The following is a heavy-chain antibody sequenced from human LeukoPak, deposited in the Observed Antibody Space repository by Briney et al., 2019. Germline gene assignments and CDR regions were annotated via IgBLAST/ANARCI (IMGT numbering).Heavy chain of an antibody. CDR3: TTHDFWSGYHDY. Sequence: PGGSLRLSCAASGFTFSNAWMSWVRQAPGKGLEWVGRIKSKTDGGTTDYAAPVKGRFTISRDDSKNTLYLQMNSLKTEDTAVYYCTTHDFWSGYHDYWGQGTLVTVSS. V-gene: IGHV3-15*01. J-gene: IGHJ4*02. CDR2: IKSKTDGGTT. D-gene: IGHD3-3*01. CDR1: GFTFSNAW.